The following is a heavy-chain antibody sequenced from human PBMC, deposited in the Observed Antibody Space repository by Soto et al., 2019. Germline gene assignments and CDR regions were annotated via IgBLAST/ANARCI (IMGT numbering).Heavy chain of an antibody. CDR2: ISSSSSYI. D-gene: IGHD3-22*01. J-gene: IGHJ3*02. CDR1: GFTFSSYS. V-gene: IGHV3-21*01. Sequence: LRLSCAASGFTFSSYSMNWVRQAPGKGLEWVSSISSSSSYIYYADSVKGRFTISRDNAKNSLYLQMNSLRAEDTAVYYCARDLGYYDSSGRRSAFDIWGQGTMVTVSS. CDR3: ARDLGYYDSSGRRSAFDI.